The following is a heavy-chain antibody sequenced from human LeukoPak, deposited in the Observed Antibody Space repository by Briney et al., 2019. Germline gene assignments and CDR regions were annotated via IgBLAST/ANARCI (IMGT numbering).Heavy chain of an antibody. CDR2: IYTSGST. D-gene: IGHD3-10*01. Sequence: SETLSLTCTVSGGSFSSGSYYWSWIRQPAGKGLEWIGRIYTSGSTNYNPSLKSRVTISVDTSKNQFSLKLSSVTAADTAVYYCASDLLAGYYYMDVWGKGTTVTVSS. CDR3: ASDLLAGYYYMDV. V-gene: IGHV4-61*02. CDR1: GGSFSSGSYY. J-gene: IGHJ6*03.